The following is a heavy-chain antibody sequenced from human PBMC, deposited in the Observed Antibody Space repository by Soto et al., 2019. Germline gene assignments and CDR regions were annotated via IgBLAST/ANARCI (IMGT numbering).Heavy chain of an antibody. Sequence: GGSLRLSCAASGFTFSSYAMSWVRQAPGKGLEWVSAISGSGGSTYYADSVKGRFTISRDNSKNTLYLQMNSLRAEGTAVYYCAKGGLGGVSSGIAAAGTPYYYYGMDVWGQGTTVTVSS. CDR2: ISGSGGST. D-gene: IGHD6-13*01. CDR1: GFTFSSYA. CDR3: AKGGLGGVSSGIAAAGTPYYYYGMDV. J-gene: IGHJ6*02. V-gene: IGHV3-23*01.